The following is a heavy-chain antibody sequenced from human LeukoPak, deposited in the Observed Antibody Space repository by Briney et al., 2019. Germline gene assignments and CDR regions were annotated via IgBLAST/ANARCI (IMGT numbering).Heavy chain of an antibody. Sequence: GGSLRLSCAASGFSSSDYYMSWIRQAPGKGLEWVSYISSSNSYTNYADSVKGRFTISRDNAKNSLYLQMNSLRAEDTAVYYCAKSSRGSSGYHSPFDYWGQGTLVTVSS. CDR3: AKSSRGSSGYHSPFDY. CDR1: GFSSSDYY. CDR2: ISSSNSYT. D-gene: IGHD5-12*01. J-gene: IGHJ4*02. V-gene: IGHV3-11*03.